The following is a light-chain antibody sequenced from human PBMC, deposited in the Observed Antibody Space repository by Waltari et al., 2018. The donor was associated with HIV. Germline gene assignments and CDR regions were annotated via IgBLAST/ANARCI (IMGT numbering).Light chain of an antibody. Sequence: QAVVTQEPSLTVSPGGTVTLTCDSSTGPVTNYHYPYWFQQKPAQAPRTLIYDTSTRQSGTPARFSASLLGGKAALTLSGAQREDEADYYCVLSYDGDWVFGGGTKLTVL. CDR1: TGPVTNYHY. V-gene: IGLV7-46*01. CDR3: VLSYDGDWV. J-gene: IGLJ3*02. CDR2: DTS.